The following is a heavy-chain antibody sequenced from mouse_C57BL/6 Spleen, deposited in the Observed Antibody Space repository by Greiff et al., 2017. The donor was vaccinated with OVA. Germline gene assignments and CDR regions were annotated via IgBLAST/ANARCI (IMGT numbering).Heavy chain of an antibody. CDR1: GYSITSGYY. V-gene: IGHV3-6*01. Sequence: EVQLQESGPGLVKPSQSLSLTCSVTGYSITSGYYWNWIRQFPGNKLEWMGYISYDGSNNYNPSLKNRISITRDTSKNQFFLKLNSVTTEDTATYYCARDWDEYYFDYWGQGTTLTVSS. CDR3: ARDWDEYYFDY. D-gene: IGHD4-1*01. J-gene: IGHJ2*01. CDR2: ISYDGSN.